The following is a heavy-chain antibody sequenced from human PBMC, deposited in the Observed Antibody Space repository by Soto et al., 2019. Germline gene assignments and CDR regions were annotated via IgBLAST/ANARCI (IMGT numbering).Heavy chain of an antibody. J-gene: IGHJ6*02. D-gene: IGHD6-13*01. CDR3: ARGQIGIAAAGTEYYYGMDV. Sequence: GASVKVSCKASGYTFTSYYMHWVRQAPGQGLEWMGIINPSGGSTSYAQKFQGRVTMTRDTSTGTVYMELSSLRSEDTAVYYCARGQIGIAAAGTEYYYGMDVWGQGTTVTVSS. CDR2: INPSGGST. CDR1: GYTFTSYY. V-gene: IGHV1-46*01.